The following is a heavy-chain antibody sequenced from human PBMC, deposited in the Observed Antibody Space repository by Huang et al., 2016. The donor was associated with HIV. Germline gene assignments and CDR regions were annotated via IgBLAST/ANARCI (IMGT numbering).Heavy chain of an antibody. V-gene: IGHV1-69*13. CDR2: IIPIFGTA. J-gene: IGHJ4*02. CDR3: ARARGYYDSSVSYYFDY. CDR1: GGTFSSYA. D-gene: IGHD3-22*01. Sequence: QVQLVQSGAEVKKPGSSVKVSCKASGGTFSSYAISWVRQAPGQGLEWIGGIIPIFGTANYAKKFQGRVTMTADESTSTAYMELSSLRSEDTAVYYCARARGYYDSSVSYYFDYWGQGTLVTVSS.